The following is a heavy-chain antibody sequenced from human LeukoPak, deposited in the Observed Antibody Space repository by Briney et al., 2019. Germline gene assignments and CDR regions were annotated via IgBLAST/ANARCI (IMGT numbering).Heavy chain of an antibody. CDR1: GFTFSSYA. V-gene: IGHV3-23*01. CDR2: ISGSGGTT. D-gene: IGHD6-13*01. J-gene: IGHJ4*02. Sequence: PGGSLRLSCAASGFTFSSYAMSWVRQAAGKGLEWVSVISGSGGTTYYTDSVKGRFTISRDNSKNTLYLQMNSLRAEDTAVYYCARSSSWYVPDDYWGQGTLVTVSS. CDR3: ARSSSWYVPDDY.